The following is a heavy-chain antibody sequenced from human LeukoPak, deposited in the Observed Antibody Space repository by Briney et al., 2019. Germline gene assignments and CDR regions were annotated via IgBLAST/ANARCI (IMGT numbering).Heavy chain of an antibody. J-gene: IGHJ4*02. CDR3: TTLSYDVHY. Sequence: MSGGSLRLSCAASGFIFHNAWMTWVRQAPGKGLEWVGRIKSNPDGGTADYAAPVKGRFIISRDDSKNTLYLQLNSLKTEDTAVYYCTTLSYDVHYWGQGTLVTVSS. CDR1: GFIFHNAW. D-gene: IGHD3-3*01. V-gene: IGHV3-15*05. CDR2: IKSNPDGGTA.